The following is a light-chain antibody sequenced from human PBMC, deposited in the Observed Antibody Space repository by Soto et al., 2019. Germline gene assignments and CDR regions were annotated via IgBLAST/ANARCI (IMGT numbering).Light chain of an antibody. Sequence: ETVMTQSPATLSVSPGERATLSCRASQTIRSTLAWFQQKPGQAPRLLIYDASTRANGIPARFRGSGSGTEFTLTISSLQAEDFAVYYCQQYDNWPRTFGQGTIVDIK. J-gene: IGKJ1*01. CDR2: DAS. V-gene: IGKV3-15*01. CDR1: QTIRST. CDR3: QQYDNWPRT.